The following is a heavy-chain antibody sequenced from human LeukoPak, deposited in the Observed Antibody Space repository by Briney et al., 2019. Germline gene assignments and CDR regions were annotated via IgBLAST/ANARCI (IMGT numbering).Heavy chain of an antibody. J-gene: IGHJ4*02. D-gene: IGHD6-6*01. CDR2: IYDRGST. CDR1: GASVSSGFYY. CDR3: ARDGGVAARRWGFDY. Sequence: SETLSLTCTVSGASVSSGFYYWSWVRVHPGKGLEWSGYIYDRGSTYYNPSLKSRVTISVDTSKNQFSLRLSSVTAADTAVYYCARDGGVAARRWGFDYWGQGTLVTVSS. V-gene: IGHV4-31*03.